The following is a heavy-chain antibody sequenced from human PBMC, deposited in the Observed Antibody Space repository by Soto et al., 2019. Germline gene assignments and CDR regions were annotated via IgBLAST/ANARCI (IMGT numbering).Heavy chain of an antibody. CDR1: GFTFSSFA. CDR3: ARDRQLLQDRLAP. Sequence: PGGSLRLSCAASGFTFSSFAMTWVRQAPGKGLEWVSALTPGGETTYYIDSVKGRFTISRDNAKNTLYLQMNSLRLDDTAIYYCARDRQLLQDRLAPWGQGTLVTVSS. CDR2: LTPGGETT. D-gene: IGHD2-15*01. V-gene: IGHV3-23*01. J-gene: IGHJ1*01.